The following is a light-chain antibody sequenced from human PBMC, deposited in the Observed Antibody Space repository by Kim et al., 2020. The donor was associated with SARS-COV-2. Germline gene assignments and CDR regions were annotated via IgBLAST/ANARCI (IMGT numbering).Light chain of an antibody. CDR3: QEYKISPNT. J-gene: IGKJ2*01. V-gene: IGKV1-27*01. Sequence: SVSVGDRVTITCRASQAIDIYLAWYQQKPGKVPKLLIYGASTLQSGVPSRFGGSGSGTDFTFTISSLQPEDVATYYCQEYKISPNTFGRGTKLEI. CDR2: GAS. CDR1: QAIDIY.